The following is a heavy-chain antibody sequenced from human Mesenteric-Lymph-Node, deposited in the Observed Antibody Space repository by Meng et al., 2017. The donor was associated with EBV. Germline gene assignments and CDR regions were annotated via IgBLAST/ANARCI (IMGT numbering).Heavy chain of an antibody. Sequence: QVQGGQAGAGVKKPGASVKVSCKASGSTFASYAMHWVRQAPGQRLEWMGWINAGNGNTKYSQKCQGRVTITRDTSASTAYMELSSLRSEDTAVYYCARVRGIAVVPPDYWGQGTLVTVSS. D-gene: IGHD6-19*01. V-gene: IGHV1-3*01. CDR2: INAGNGNT. J-gene: IGHJ4*02. CDR1: GSTFASYA. CDR3: ARVRGIAVVPPDY.